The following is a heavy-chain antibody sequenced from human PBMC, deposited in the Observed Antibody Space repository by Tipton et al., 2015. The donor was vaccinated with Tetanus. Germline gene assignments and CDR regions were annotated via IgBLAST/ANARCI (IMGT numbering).Heavy chain of an antibody. CDR3: ARANYDSSKKGPFDS. Sequence: LRLSCAASGFSFSSYWMSWIRQPPGKGLEWLAYISGSGASNSNYYLKSRITMTHDTSRNQFSLKLTAVTAADTAVYYCARANYDSSKKGPFDSWGQGSLVIVSS. D-gene: IGHD1-7*01. CDR2: ISGSGAS. CDR1: GFSFSSYW. J-gene: IGHJ4*02. V-gene: IGHV4-59*01.